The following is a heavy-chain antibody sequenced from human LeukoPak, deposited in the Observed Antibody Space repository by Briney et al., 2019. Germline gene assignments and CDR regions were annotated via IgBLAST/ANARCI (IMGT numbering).Heavy chain of an antibody. J-gene: IGHJ4*02. CDR3: ARATYSSGWYVVNY. Sequence: PGGSLRLSCAASGFTFSDHYIDWVRQAPGKGLEWVANIKQDGSEKYYVDSVKGRFTISRDNAKNSLYLQMNSLSAKDTAVYYCARATYSSGWYVVNYWGQGTLVTVSS. V-gene: IGHV3-7*01. D-gene: IGHD6-19*01. CDR2: IKQDGSEK. CDR1: GFTFSDHY.